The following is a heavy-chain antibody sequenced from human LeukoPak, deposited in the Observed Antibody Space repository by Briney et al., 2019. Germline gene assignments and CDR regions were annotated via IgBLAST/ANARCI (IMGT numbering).Heavy chain of an antibody. CDR3: AKDQRVVPAAHYFDY. V-gene: IGHV3-30*02. D-gene: IGHD2-2*01. Sequence: GGSLRLSCAASGFTFSSYGMHWVRQAPGKGLEWVAFIRYDGSNKYYADSVKGRFTISRDNSKNTLYLQMNSLRAEDTAVYYCAKDQRVVPAAHYFDYWGQGTLVTVSS. J-gene: IGHJ4*02. CDR2: IRYDGSNK. CDR1: GFTFSSYG.